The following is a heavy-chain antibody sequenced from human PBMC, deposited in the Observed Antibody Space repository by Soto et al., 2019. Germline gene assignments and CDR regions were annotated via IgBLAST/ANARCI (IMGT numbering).Heavy chain of an antibody. CDR3: ARDTYYDILTGYYNPPFDS. D-gene: IGHD3-9*01. CDR2: ISGGGGTS. V-gene: IGHV3-23*01. CDR1: GFTFSSYT. J-gene: IGHJ4*02. Sequence: GGSLRLSCTASGFTFSSYTMSRVRQAPGKGLEWVSGISGGGGTSYYADSVKGRFTISRDNSKSTLYLQMSSLRAEDTAVYSCARDTYYDILTGYYNPPFDSWGQGTPVTVSS.